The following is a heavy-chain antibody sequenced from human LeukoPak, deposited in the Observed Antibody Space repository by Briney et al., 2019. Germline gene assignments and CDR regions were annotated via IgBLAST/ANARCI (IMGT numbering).Heavy chain of an antibody. Sequence: PGGSLKLSCAASGFTFSGSAMHWVRQASGRGLEWVGRIRSKANNYATAYAASVKGRFTISSDDSKNTVYLQMDSLKTEDTAVYYCTRRAEGSYGSAYYPLDYWGQGTLVTVSS. J-gene: IGHJ4*02. CDR3: TRRAEGSYGSAYYPLDY. V-gene: IGHV3-73*01. D-gene: IGHD3-22*01. CDR1: GFTFSGSA. CDR2: IRSKANNYAT.